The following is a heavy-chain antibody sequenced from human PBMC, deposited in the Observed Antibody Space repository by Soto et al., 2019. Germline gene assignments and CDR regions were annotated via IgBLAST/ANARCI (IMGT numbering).Heavy chain of an antibody. D-gene: IGHD3-10*01. CDR1: GFTFSSYA. Sequence: PGGSLRLSCAASGFTFSSYAMHWVRQAPGKGLEWVAVISYDGSNKYYADSVKGRFTISRDNSKNTLYLQMNSLRAEDTAVYYCARDLEIWFGQLLDYGMDVRGQGTTVTVSS. J-gene: IGHJ6*02. CDR2: ISYDGSNK. V-gene: IGHV3-30-3*01. CDR3: ARDLEIWFGQLLDYGMDV.